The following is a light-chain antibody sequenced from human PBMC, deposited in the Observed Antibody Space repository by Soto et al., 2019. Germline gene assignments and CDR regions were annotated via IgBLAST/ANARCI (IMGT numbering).Light chain of an antibody. CDR3: QSYDSSLSGPSFV. CDR2: GNT. J-gene: IGLJ1*01. CDR1: SANIGAGYD. Sequence: QAVLTQPPSVSGAPGQRVTISCTGSSANIGAGYDVHWYQQLPGTAPKLLIYGNTNRPSGVPDRFSGSKSGTSASLAITGLQAEDEADYYCQSYDSSLSGPSFVFGTGTKHNVL. V-gene: IGLV1-40*01.